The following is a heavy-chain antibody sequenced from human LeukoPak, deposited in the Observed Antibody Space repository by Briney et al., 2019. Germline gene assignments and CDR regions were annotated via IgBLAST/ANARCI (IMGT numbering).Heavy chain of an antibody. CDR1: GFTFSTYG. Sequence: GGSLRLSCAASGFTFSTYGMSWLRQAPGKGLEWVSTISGSGGSTYYADSVKGRFTISRDSSENTLYVQMNSLRVDDTAAYYCAKSYTNGWPYYLDYWGQGTLVTVSS. D-gene: IGHD6-19*01. V-gene: IGHV3-23*01. CDR3: AKSYTNGWPYYLDY. J-gene: IGHJ4*02. CDR2: ISGSGGST.